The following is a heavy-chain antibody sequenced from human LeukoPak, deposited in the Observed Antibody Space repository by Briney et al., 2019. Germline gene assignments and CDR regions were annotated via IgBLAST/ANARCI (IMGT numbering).Heavy chain of an antibody. Sequence: GGSLRLSCAASGFTFSSYAVHWVRQAPGKGLEWVAVISYDGSNKYYADSVKGRFTISRDNSKNTLYLQMNSLRAEDTAVYYCARDHEGDSYGFDYWGQGTLVTVSS. D-gene: IGHD5-18*01. CDR1: GFTFSSYA. V-gene: IGHV3-30-3*01. J-gene: IGHJ4*02. CDR2: ISYDGSNK. CDR3: ARDHEGDSYGFDY.